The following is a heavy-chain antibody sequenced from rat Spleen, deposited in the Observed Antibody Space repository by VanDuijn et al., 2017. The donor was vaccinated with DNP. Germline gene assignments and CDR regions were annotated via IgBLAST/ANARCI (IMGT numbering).Heavy chain of an antibody. D-gene: IGHD1-2*01. V-gene: IGHV2-27*01. J-gene: IGHJ2*01. CDR1: GFSLTSYH. CDR2: IQRCGNT. Sequence: QVQLKESGPGLVQPSQTLSLTCTASGFSLTSYHVHWVRQPPGKGLEWMGRIQRCGNTDYNSALKTRLSISRDTSKSQVFLKMNSVQTEDTAMYFWASLWYSSPLYWGQGVMVTVSS. CDR3: ASLWYSSPLY.